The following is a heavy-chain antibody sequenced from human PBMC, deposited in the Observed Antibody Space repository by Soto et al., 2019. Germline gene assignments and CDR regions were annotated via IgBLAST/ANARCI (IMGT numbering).Heavy chain of an antibody. V-gene: IGHV3-23*01. CDR3: AKNGLDNSPSAIDS. CDR2: ITGSGRDT. CDR1: GFTFRNNV. J-gene: IGHJ4*02. D-gene: IGHD2-8*01. Sequence: GGSLRLSCAASGFTFRNNVLSWVRQAPGKGLDWVSGITGSGRDTYYADSVKGRFTISRDNSKNMVFPQMNSLRAEDTALYYCAKNGLDNSPSAIDSWGPGTLVTVSS.